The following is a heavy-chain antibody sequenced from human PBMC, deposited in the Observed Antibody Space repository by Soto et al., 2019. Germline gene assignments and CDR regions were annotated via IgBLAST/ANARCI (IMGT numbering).Heavy chain of an antibody. CDR2: ISGSGAGT. CDR1: GFTFSTSA. J-gene: IGHJ6*02. D-gene: IGHD3-3*01. CDR3: AKGPTVFGAVISFDYYYGMYV. Sequence: GGSVRLSCTASGFTFSTSAMSWVRQAPGRGLEWVSGISGSGAGTYYADSVKGRFTISRDNSKNTLYLQMSGLRAEDAAVYYCAKGPTVFGAVISFDYYYGMYVWGQGPQVTVSS. V-gene: IGHV3-23*01.